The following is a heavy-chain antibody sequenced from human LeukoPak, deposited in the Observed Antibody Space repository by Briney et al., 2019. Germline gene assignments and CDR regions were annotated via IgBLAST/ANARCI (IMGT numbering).Heavy chain of an antibody. D-gene: IGHD2-21*01. CDR3: ARPNCGGECYFSGYGMDV. CDR1: GFSFTSYG. V-gene: IGHV3-30*04. CDR2: VRYDGSDE. J-gene: IGHJ6*02. Sequence: GGSLRLSCTASGFSFTSYGMHWVRQGPGKGLEWVAVVRYDGSDEHYADSVKGRFTISRDNSKTTLYLQMNNLREEDTAVYYCARPNCGGECYFSGYGMDVWGRGTTVTVSS.